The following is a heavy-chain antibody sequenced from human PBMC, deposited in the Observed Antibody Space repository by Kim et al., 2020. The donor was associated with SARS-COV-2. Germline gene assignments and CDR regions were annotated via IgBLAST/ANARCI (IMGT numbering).Heavy chain of an antibody. Sequence: GESLKISCEGSGYLFTKSWLAWVRQMPGGGLQYMGAINPDDSNVRYSPSFRGHVTISIDKSISAAFLQWRGLTASDSAVYYCATMKKVATWPFDHWGQGTLVTVSS. V-gene: IGHV5-51*01. J-gene: IGHJ4*02. CDR3: ATMKKVATWPFDH. CDR1: GYLFTKSW. CDR2: INPDDSNV.